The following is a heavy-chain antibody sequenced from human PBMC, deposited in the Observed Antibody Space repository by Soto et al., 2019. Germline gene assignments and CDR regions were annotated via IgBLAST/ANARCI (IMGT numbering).Heavy chain of an antibody. CDR3: VIDRWIEY. V-gene: IGHV3-64D*06. J-gene: IGHJ4*02. D-gene: IGHD2-15*01. CDR1: GFTFSSYA. CDR2: ISSNGSPT. Sequence: GGSLRLSCSVSGFTFSSYAMHWVRQAPGKGLEYVSSISSNGSPTYYIDSVKGRFTISRDNSKNTLYLQMSSLRPEDTAIYYCVIDRWIEYWGQGALVTVSS.